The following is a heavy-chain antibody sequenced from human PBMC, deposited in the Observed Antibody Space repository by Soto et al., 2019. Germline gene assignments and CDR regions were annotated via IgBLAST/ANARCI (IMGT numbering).Heavy chain of an antibody. D-gene: IGHD4-17*01. J-gene: IGHJ4*02. Sequence: QVQLVQSGAEVKKPGSSVKVSCKASGGTFSSYAISWVRQAPGQGLEWMGGIITIFGTANYAQNFKGRVTITADEYTSTAYMELSSLRSEDTAVYYCASEPYGDYGRGSIQPGVLFDYWGQGTLVTVSS. CDR2: IITIFGTA. CDR3: ASEPYGDYGRGSIQPGVLFDY. CDR1: GGTFSSYA. V-gene: IGHV1-69*01.